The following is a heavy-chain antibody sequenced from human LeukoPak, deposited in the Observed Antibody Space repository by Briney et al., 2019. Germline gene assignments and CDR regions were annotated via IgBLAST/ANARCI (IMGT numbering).Heavy chain of an antibody. CDR2: IKQDGTEK. CDR1: GFTFSSYW. V-gene: IGHV3-7*01. CDR3: ARDDWGPVAY. D-gene: IGHD7-27*01. J-gene: IGHJ4*02. Sequence: PGGSLRLSCAASGFTFSSYWMNWVRQAPGKGLEWVANIKQDGTEKYYVDSVKGRFTISRDNAKNSLYLQMNSLTAEDTAVYYCARDDWGPVAYGGQGTLVTVSS.